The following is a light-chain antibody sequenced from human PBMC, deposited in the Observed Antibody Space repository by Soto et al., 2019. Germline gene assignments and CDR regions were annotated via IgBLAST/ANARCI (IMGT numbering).Light chain of an antibody. CDR2: GHS. Sequence: QPVLTQPPSVSGAPGQRVTISCTGSSSNIGAGYDVHWYQQLPGTAPKLLIFGHSNRPSGVPDRFSGSKSGTSAALAITGLQAEDEADYDCQYDDGSLGVFGTGTKLTVL. CDR1: SSNIGAGYD. CDR3: QYDDGSLGV. J-gene: IGLJ1*01. V-gene: IGLV1-40*01.